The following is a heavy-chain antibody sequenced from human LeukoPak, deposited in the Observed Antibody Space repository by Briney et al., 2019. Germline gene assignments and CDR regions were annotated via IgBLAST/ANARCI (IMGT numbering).Heavy chain of an antibody. Sequence: GGSLRLSCAASGFIFSSYPIHWVRQAPGKGLEWVAVIWYDGSSQYYGESVKGRFTISRDNFKNTLYLQMNSLRADDTAVYYCAKALGLRGSPGPFEIWGQGTTVTVSS. CDR2: IWYDGSSQ. V-gene: IGHV3-33*06. D-gene: IGHD1-26*01. CDR3: AKALGLRGSPGPFEI. CDR1: GFIFSSYP. J-gene: IGHJ3*02.